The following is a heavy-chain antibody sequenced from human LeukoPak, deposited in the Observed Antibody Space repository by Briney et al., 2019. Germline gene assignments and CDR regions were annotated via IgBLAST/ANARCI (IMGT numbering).Heavy chain of an antibody. CDR1: GFTFDDYA. V-gene: IGHV3-9*01. D-gene: IGHD6-19*01. Sequence: GGSLRLSCAASGFTFDDYAMHWVRQAPGKGLEWVSGISWNSGSIGYADSVKGRFTISRDNAKNSLYLQMNSLRAEDTAVYYCARDSGWYPVDYWGQGTLVTVSS. CDR3: ARDSGWYPVDY. J-gene: IGHJ4*02. CDR2: ISWNSGSI.